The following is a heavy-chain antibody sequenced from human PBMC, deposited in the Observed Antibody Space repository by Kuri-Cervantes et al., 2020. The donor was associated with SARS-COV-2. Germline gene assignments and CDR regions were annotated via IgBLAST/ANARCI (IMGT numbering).Heavy chain of an antibody. J-gene: IGHJ4*02. Sequence: LSLTCAASGFTFSSYWMSWVRQAPGEGLEWVANIKQDGSEKYYVDSVKGRFTISRDNAKNSLYLQMNSLRAEDTAVYYCARVGYSYGYWGPFDYWGQGTLVTVSS. D-gene: IGHD5-18*01. V-gene: IGHV3-7*01. CDR3: ARVGYSYGYWGPFDY. CDR2: IKQDGSEK. CDR1: GFTFSSYW.